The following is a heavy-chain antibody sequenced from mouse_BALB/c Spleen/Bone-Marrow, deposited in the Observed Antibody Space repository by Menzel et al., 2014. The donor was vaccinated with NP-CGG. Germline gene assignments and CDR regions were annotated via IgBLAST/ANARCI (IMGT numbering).Heavy chain of an antibody. J-gene: IGHJ2*01. D-gene: IGHD4-1*01. V-gene: IGHV14-3*02. CDR3: ARSGLGPPFDY. CDR2: IDPANGNT. Sequence: EVKLVESGAELVKPGASVKLSCTASGFNIKDTYMHWVKQRPEQGLEWIGRIDPANGNTKYDPKFQGKATITADTSSNTAYLQLSSLTSEDTAVYYCARSGLGPPFDYWGQGITLTVSS. CDR1: GFNIKDTY.